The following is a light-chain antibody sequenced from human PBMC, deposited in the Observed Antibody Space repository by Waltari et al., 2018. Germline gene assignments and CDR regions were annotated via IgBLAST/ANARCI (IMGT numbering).Light chain of an antibody. CDR3: ASWDDSHYV. V-gene: IGLV1-47*01. CDR2: RNN. Sequence: QSVLTQPPSASGTPGQRVSISCSGSHAHLGSNHLYWYQQFPGMAPKLLIYRNNQRPSGVPDRFSGSKFGTSASLAISGLRSEDEAVYYCASWDDSHYVFGTGTKVTVL. J-gene: IGLJ1*01. CDR1: HAHLGSNH.